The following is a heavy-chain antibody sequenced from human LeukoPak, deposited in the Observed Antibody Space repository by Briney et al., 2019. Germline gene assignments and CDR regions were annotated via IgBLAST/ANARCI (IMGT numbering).Heavy chain of an antibody. CDR1: GFTFSSYG. D-gene: IGHD3-3*01. CDR2: ISYDGSNK. J-gene: IGHJ6*02. CDR3: AKALRFLEWSQYGMDV. Sequence: GRSLRLSCAASGFTFSSYGMHWVRQAPGKGLEWVAVISYDGSNKYYADSVKGRFTTSRDNSKNTLYLQMNSLRAEDTAVYYCAKALRFLEWSQYGMDVWGQGTTVTVSS. V-gene: IGHV3-30*18.